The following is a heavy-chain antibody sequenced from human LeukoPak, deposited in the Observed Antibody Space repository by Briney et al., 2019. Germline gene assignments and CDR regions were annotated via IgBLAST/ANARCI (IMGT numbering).Heavy chain of an antibody. Sequence: GESLRLSCAASGFTFSSYWMHWVRQTPGKGLEWVSLISWDGGSTYYADSVKGRFTISRDNSKNSLYLQMNSLRTEDTALYYCAKGHIVGAITEFDYWGQGTLVTVSS. V-gene: IGHV3-43*01. CDR2: ISWDGGST. J-gene: IGHJ4*02. CDR3: AKGHIVGAITEFDY. CDR1: GFTFSSYW. D-gene: IGHD1-26*01.